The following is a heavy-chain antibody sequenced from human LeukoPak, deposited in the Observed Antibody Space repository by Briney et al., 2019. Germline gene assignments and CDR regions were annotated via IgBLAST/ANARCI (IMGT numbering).Heavy chain of an antibody. V-gene: IGHV4-34*01. CDR2: INHSGST. J-gene: IGHJ4*02. CDR1: GGSFSGYY. D-gene: IGHD1-26*01. CDR3: ARENSGSYREFDY. Sequence: PSETLSLTCAVYGGSFSGYYWSWIRQPPGKGLEWIGEINHSGSTNYNPSLKSRVTISVDTPKNQFSLKLSSVTAADTAVFYCARENSGSYREFDYWGQGTLVTVSS.